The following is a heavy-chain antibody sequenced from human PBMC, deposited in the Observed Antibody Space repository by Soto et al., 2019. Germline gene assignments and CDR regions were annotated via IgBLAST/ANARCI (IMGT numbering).Heavy chain of an antibody. D-gene: IGHD2-2*01. CDR2: IYYSGST. Sequence: SETLSLTCTVSGGSISSYYWSWIRQPPGKGLEWIGYIYYSGSTNYNPSPKSRVTISVDTSKNQFSLKLSSVTAADTAVYYCARCGSYCSSTSCYFSGMDVWGQGTTVTVSS. CDR1: GGSISSYY. V-gene: IGHV4-59*01. CDR3: ARCGSYCSSTSCYFSGMDV. J-gene: IGHJ6*02.